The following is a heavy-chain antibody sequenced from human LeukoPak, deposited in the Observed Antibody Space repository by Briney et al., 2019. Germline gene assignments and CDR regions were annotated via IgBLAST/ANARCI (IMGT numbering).Heavy chain of an antibody. CDR1: GFAFNNYD. CDR3: ARGSCGYGDCYRALNI. CDR2: IHTAGDT. V-gene: IGHV3-13*01. Sequence: GGSLRLSCAASGFAFNNYDMHWVRQTTGEGLEWVSSIHTAGDTHYSGSAKGRFIISRENVKNSLYLQMNSLRAEDTAVYYCARGSCGYGDCYRALNIWGQGTIVTVSS. J-gene: IGHJ3*02. D-gene: IGHD2-21*02.